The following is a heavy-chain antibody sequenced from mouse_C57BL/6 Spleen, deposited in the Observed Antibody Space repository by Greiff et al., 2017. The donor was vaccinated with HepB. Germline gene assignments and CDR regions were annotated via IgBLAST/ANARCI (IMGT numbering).Heavy chain of an antibody. D-gene: IGHD4-1*01. Sequence: EVQLQESGGGLVQPKGSLKLSCAASGFSFNTYAMNWVRQAPGKGLEWVARIRSKSNNYATYYADSVKDRFTISRDDSESMLYLQMNNLKTEDTAMYYCVRHRNWDDYFDYWGQGTTLTVSS. V-gene: IGHV10-1*01. J-gene: IGHJ2*01. CDR3: VRHRNWDDYFDY. CDR1: GFSFNTYA. CDR2: IRSKSNNYAT.